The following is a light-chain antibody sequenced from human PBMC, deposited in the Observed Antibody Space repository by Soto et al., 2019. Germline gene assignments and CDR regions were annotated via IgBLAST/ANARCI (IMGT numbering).Light chain of an antibody. CDR2: DVS. Sequence: QSALTQPASVSGSPGQSITISCTGTSSDVGGYNYVSWYQHHPGKAPNLMIYDVSKRPSGVPDRFSGSKSGNTASLTISGLQAEDEADYYCCSYAGSYTFYVFGTGTKVTVL. CDR1: SSDVGGYNY. J-gene: IGLJ1*01. CDR3: CSYAGSYTFYV. V-gene: IGLV2-11*01.